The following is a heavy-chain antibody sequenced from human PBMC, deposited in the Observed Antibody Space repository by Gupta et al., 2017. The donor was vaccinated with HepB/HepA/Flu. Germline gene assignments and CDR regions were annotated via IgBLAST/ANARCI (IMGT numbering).Heavy chain of an antibody. CDR2: IGTAGDT. Sequence: EVQLVESGGGLVQHGGSLRLSCAASGFSCSSYDMHLVRQATGKGLDWFSAIGTAGDTYNPGSVKGRFTISRENAKNSLYLQMNSLRAGDTAVYYCARGLYGMDVWGQGTTVTVSS. J-gene: IGHJ6*02. CDR1: GFSCSSYD. V-gene: IGHV3-13*01. CDR3: ARGLYGMDV.